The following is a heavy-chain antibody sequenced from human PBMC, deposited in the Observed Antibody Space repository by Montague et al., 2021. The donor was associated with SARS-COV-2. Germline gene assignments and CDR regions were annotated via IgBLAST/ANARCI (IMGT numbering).Heavy chain of an antibody. CDR2: IYYSGNT. D-gene: IGHD3-9*01. V-gene: IGHV4-31*11. Sequence: TLSLTCAVSGGSFTSGGYYWSWIRQLPGKGLEWIGYIYYSGNTSYNPSLTSRVTISVDTSKSQFSLNLGSVSAADTAVYYCARVPLYDILTGYSHYFDLWGQGTLVTVSS. J-gene: IGHJ4*02. CDR3: ARVPLYDILTGYSHYFDL. CDR1: GGSFTSGGYY.